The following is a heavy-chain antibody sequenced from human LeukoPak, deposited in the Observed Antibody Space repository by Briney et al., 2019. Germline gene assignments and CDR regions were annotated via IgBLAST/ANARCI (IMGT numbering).Heavy chain of an antibody. CDR1: GDTVSSKRAA. Sequence: SQTLSLTCAISGDTVSSKRAAWHWIRQSPLRGLEWLGRTFYRSKSNNDYAASVKGRITIKPDTSKNQFSLQLNSVTPEDTAVYYCANLRTGTSGVFDIWGQGTMVTVSS. CDR2: TFYRSKSNN. V-gene: IGHV6-1*01. J-gene: IGHJ3*02. CDR3: ANLRTGTSGVFDI. D-gene: IGHD2-8*02.